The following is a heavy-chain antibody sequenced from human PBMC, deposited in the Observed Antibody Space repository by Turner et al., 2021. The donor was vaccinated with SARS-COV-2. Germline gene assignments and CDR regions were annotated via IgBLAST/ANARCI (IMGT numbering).Heavy chain of an antibody. CDR1: GFTFSSYW. CDR3: ARGVTVAGITPFGY. D-gene: IGHD6-19*01. CDR2: INSDGSST. V-gene: IGHV3-74*01. J-gene: IGHJ4*02. Sequence: EVQLVESGGGLVQPGGSLRLSCAAPGFTFSSYWMHWVRQAPGKGLVWVSRINSDGSSTSYADSVKGRFTVSRDNAKNTLYLQMNSLRAEDTAVYYCARGVTVAGITPFGYWGQGTLVTVSS.